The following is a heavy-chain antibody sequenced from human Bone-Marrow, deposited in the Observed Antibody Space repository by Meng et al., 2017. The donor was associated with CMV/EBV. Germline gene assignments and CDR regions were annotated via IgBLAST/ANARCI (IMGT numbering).Heavy chain of an antibody. J-gene: IGHJ2*01. CDR3: AREEKYYYDSSGYYWYFDL. D-gene: IGHD3-22*01. V-gene: IGHV4-59*01. CDR1: GGSISSYY. CDR2: IYYSGST. Sequence: GSLRLSCTVSGGSISSYYWSWIRQPPGKGLEWIGYIYYSGSTNYNPSLKSRVTISVDTSKNQFSLKLSSVTAADTAVYYCAREEKYYYDSSGYYWYFDLWGRGTLVTVSS.